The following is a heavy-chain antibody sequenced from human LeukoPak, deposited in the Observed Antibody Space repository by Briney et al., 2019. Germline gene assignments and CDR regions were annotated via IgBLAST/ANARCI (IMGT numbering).Heavy chain of an antibody. CDR1: GFTVSSNY. CDR2: IYSGGST. V-gene: IGHV3-53*01. CDR3: ARDYCTNGVCHQFDY. Sequence: PGGSLRLSCAASGFTVSSNYMSWVRQAPGKGLEWVSVIYSGGSTCYADSVKGRFTISRDNSKNTLYLQMNSLRAEDTAVYYCARDYCTNGVCHQFDYWGQGTLVTVSS. D-gene: IGHD2-8*01. J-gene: IGHJ4*02.